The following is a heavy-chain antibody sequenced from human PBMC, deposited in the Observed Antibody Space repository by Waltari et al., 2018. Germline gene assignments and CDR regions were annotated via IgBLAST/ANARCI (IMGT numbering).Heavy chain of an antibody. D-gene: IGHD4-17*01. CDR3: ARVRGPTTVTTGEGFGY. V-gene: IGHV1-3*01. J-gene: IGHJ4*02. Sequence: QVQLVQSGAEVKKPGASVKVSCKASGYTFTSYAMHWVRQAPGQRLEWMGWINAGNGNTKYSQKFQGRVTITRDTSASTAYMELSSLRSEDTAVYYCARVRGPTTVTTGEGFGYWGQGTLVTVSS. CDR1: GYTFTSYA. CDR2: INAGNGNT.